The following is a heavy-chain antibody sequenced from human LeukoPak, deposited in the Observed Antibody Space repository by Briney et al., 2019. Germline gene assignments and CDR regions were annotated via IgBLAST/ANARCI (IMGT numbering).Heavy chain of an antibody. CDR1: GYTFTGYY. D-gene: IGHD6-13*01. V-gene: IGHV1-58*02. CDR3: AAVAAPAYSSAWFPLDY. CDR2: IVVGSGNT. Sequence: SVKVSCKASGYTFTGYYIHWVRQARGQRLEWIGWIVVGSGNTNYAQKFQERVTITRDMSTTTAYMELSSLRSEDTAVYYCAAVAAPAYSSAWFPLDYWGQGTLVTVSS. J-gene: IGHJ4*02.